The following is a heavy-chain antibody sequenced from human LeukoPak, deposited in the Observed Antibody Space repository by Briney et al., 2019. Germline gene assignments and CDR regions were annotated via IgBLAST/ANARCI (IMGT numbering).Heavy chain of an antibody. CDR1: GFTFNTYS. CDR3: AELGITMIGGV. J-gene: IGHJ6*04. Sequence: GGSLRLSCEASGFTFNTYSMNWARQAPGKGLEWVSSIDSSGGYMFYADSVKGRFIISRDNAKDSLYLQMNSLRVEDTAVYYCAELGITMIGGVWGKGTTVTISS. V-gene: IGHV3-21*06. CDR2: IDSSGGYM. D-gene: IGHD3-10*02.